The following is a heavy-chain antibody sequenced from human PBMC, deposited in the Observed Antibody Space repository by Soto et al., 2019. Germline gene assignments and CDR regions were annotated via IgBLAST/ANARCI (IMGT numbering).Heavy chain of an antibody. CDR3: ARDRDSSSWFGYYGMDV. J-gene: IGHJ6*02. Sequence: SETLSLTCTVSGGSISSGGYYWSWIRQHPGKGLEWIGYIYYSGSTYYNPSLKSRVTISVDTSKNQFSLKLSSVTAADTAVYYCARDRDSSSWFGYYGMDVWGQGTTVTVSS. CDR1: GGSISSGGYY. D-gene: IGHD6-13*01. CDR2: IYYSGST. V-gene: IGHV4-31*03.